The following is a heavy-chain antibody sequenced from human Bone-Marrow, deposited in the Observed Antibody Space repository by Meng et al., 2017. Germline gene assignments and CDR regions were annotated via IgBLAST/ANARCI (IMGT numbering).Heavy chain of an antibody. Sequence: GSLRLSCAVYGGSFSGYYWSWIRQPPGKGLEWIGEINHSGSTNYNPSLKSRVTIPVDTSKNQFSLKLSSVTAADTAVYYCARAPVGAAGNDAFDIWGQGKMVNVSS. D-gene: IGHD6-13*01. CDR2: INHSGST. CDR3: ARAPVGAAGNDAFDI. V-gene: IGHV4-34*01. CDR1: GGSFSGYY. J-gene: IGHJ3*02.